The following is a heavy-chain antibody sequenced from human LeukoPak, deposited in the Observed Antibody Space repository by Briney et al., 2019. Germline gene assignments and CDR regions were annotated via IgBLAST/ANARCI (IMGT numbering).Heavy chain of an antibody. CDR1: GFTFSAYA. D-gene: IGHD3-9*01. Sequence: PGGSLRLSCTASGFTFSAYAMSWFRQAPGKGLEWVGFIRNKAYGGTAEYAASVKGRFTISRDDSKTIAYLQMNSLKTEDTAVYYCTREKRYFDWFQADYWGQGTLVTVSS. V-gene: IGHV3-49*03. CDR2: IRNKAYGGTA. J-gene: IGHJ4*02. CDR3: TREKRYFDWFQADY.